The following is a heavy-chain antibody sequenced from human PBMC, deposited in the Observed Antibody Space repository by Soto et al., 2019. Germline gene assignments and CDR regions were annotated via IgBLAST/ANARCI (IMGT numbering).Heavy chain of an antibody. J-gene: IGHJ3*02. D-gene: IGHD6-19*01. CDR1: GYTLTELS. CDR2: FDPEDGET. V-gene: IGHV1-24*01. CDR3: ATSEAVADAFDI. Sequence: ASVKVSCKVSGYTLTELSMHWVRQAPGKGLEWMGGFDPEDGETIYAQKFQGRVTMTEDTSTDTAYMELSSLRSEDTAVYYCATSEAVADAFDIWGQGTMVTVSS.